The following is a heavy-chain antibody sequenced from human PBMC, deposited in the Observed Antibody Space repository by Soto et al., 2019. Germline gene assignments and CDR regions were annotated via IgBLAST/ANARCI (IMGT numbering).Heavy chain of an antibody. CDR2: ISAHNGNT. CDR3: ARGRYGDY. J-gene: IGHJ4*02. CDR1: GYAFTTSG. D-gene: IGHD1-1*01. V-gene: IGHV1-18*01. Sequence: QVHLVQSGAEVKKPGASVKVSCQGSGYAFTTSGITWVRQAPGQGLEWTGWISAHNGNTNDAQKLQGRVTVTRDTSTSTAYMELRSLRYDDTAVYYCARGRYGDYWGQGALVTVSS.